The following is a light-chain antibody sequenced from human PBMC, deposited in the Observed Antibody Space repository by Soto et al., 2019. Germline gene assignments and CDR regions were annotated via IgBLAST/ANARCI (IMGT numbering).Light chain of an antibody. CDR1: QSVSSN. Sequence: EIVMTQSPATLSVSPGERATLSCRASQSVSSNLAWYQQKPGQAPRLLIYGASTRATGIPARFSGSGSGTEFTLTISSRQSEDFAVYYCQQDNNWNTFGQGTKLAIK. CDR2: GAS. CDR3: QQDNNWNT. V-gene: IGKV3-15*01. J-gene: IGKJ2*01.